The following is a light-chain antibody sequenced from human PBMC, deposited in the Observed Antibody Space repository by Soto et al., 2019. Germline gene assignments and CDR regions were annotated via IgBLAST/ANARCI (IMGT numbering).Light chain of an antibody. CDR3: SSYTSSRAYV. CDR1: SSDVGGYNY. V-gene: IGLV2-14*01. Sequence: QSALTQPASVSGSPGQSITISCTGTSSDVGGYNYVSWYQQQSGKASKLMIYEVSNRPSGDSNRFSGSKSGNTASLTISALQAEDEADYSCSSYTSSRAYVFGIGTNVTVL. CDR2: EVS. J-gene: IGLJ1*01.